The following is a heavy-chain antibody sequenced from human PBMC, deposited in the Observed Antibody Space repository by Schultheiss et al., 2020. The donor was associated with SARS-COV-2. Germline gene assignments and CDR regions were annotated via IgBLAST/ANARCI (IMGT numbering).Heavy chain of an antibody. Sequence: GGSLRLSCAASGFTFSSYAMHWVRQAPGKGLEWVAVISYDGSNKYYADSVKGRFTISRDNSKNTLYLQMNSLRAEDTAVYYCARGLYDSSGYYHPFDYWGQGTLVTV. CDR1: GFTFSSYA. CDR3: ARGLYDSSGYYHPFDY. J-gene: IGHJ4*02. V-gene: IGHV3-30*01. D-gene: IGHD3-22*01. CDR2: ISYDGSNK.